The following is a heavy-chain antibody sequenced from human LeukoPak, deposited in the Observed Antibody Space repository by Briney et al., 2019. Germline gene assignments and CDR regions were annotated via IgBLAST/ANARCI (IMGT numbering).Heavy chain of an antibody. CDR2: IKQDGSEK. D-gene: IGHD1-26*01. CDR1: GFNFSSYW. Sequence: GGSLRLSCAASGFNFSSYWMSWVRQAPGKGLEWVANIKQDGSEKYYVDSVKGRFTTSRDNAKNSLYLQMNSLRAEDTAVYYCARDKIVGATNFDYWGQGTLVTVSP. V-gene: IGHV3-7*03. J-gene: IGHJ4*02. CDR3: ARDKIVGATNFDY.